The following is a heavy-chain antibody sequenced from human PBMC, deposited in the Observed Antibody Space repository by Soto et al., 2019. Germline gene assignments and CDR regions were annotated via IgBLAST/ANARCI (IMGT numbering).Heavy chain of an antibody. V-gene: IGHV4-31*01. Sequence: QVQLQESGPGLVKPSPTLSLTCTVSGGSISSGGYYWSWIRQHPGRGLEWLGYIYYSGSTYYNPSFMTMVTQSVDTSKNQLSLKLSSVTAADTAVYYCAREWRHGFDPWGHGTLVTVSS. D-gene: IGHD3-3*01. CDR2: IYYSGST. CDR3: AREWRHGFDP. J-gene: IGHJ5*02. CDR1: GGSISSGGYY.